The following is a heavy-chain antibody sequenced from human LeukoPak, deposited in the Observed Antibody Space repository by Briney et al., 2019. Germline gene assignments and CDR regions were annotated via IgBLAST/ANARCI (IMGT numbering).Heavy chain of an antibody. J-gene: IGHJ3*02. CDR3: AKSPITVTTTDDAFDI. CDR2: MSGSGGST. Sequence: GGSLRLSCAASGFTFSIYGMSWVRQAPGRGLEWVSAMSGSGGSTYYADSVKGRFTISRDNSKNTLYLQMNSLRAEDTAVYYCAKSPITVTTTDDAFDIWGQGTMVTVSS. D-gene: IGHD4-17*01. CDR1: GFTFSIYG. V-gene: IGHV3-23*01.